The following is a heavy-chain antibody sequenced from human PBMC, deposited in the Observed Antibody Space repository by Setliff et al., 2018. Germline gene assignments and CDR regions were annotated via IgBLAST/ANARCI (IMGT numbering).Heavy chain of an antibody. V-gene: IGHV4-31*03. CDR3: ARAKDGYDFDYFDY. J-gene: IGHJ4*02. D-gene: IGHD5-12*01. Sequence: SETLSLTCTVSDGSIRSGDYWGWIRQHPGKGLEWIGYIHHTGTTFYNPSLRSRVTISVDTSKNQLSLKLTSLTAADTAVYYCARAKDGYDFDYFDYWGQGTPVTVS. CDR1: DGSIRSGDY. CDR2: IHHTGTT.